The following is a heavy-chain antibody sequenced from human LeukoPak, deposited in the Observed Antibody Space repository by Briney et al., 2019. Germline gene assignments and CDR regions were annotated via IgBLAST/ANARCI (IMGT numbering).Heavy chain of an antibody. Sequence: ETLSLTCTVSGGSISSSSYYWGWIRQPPGKGLEWVSAISGSGGSTYYADSVKGRFTISRDNSKNTLYLQMNSLRAEDTAVYYCAKDLGDIVVVVAATPFDYWGQGTLVTVSS. CDR1: GGSISSSSYY. V-gene: IGHV3-23*01. D-gene: IGHD2-15*01. CDR2: ISGSGGST. J-gene: IGHJ4*02. CDR3: AKDLGDIVVVVAATPFDY.